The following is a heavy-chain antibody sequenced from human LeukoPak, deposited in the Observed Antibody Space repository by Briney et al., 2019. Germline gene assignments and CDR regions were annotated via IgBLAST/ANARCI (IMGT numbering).Heavy chain of an antibody. CDR1: GYTFTSYG. CDR2: ISGSGGST. Sequence: GASVKVSCKASGYTFTSYGISWVRQAPGKGLEWVSAISGSGGSTYYADSVKGRFTISRDNSKNTLYLQMNSLRAEDTAVYYCAKYSNGDYYFDYWGQGTLVTVSS. D-gene: IGHD4-17*01. CDR3: AKYSNGDYYFDY. J-gene: IGHJ4*02. V-gene: IGHV3-23*01.